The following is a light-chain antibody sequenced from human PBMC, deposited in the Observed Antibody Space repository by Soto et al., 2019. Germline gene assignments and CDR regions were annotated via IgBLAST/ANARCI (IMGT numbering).Light chain of an antibody. CDR3: QQYDNVLFTST. CDR1: QDINKY. Sequence: DIQMTQSPSSLSASVGDRVTITCQASQDINKYLNWYQQKPGKAPKVLIYDASNSETGVPSRFSGSGSGTDFTFIISSQQPKDFATYYCQQYDNVLFTSTFGQGTKVEMK. CDR2: DAS. J-gene: IGKJ2*01. V-gene: IGKV1-33*01.